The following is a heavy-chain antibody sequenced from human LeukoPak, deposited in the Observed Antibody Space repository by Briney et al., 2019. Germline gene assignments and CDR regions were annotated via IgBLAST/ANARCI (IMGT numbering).Heavy chain of an antibody. CDR1: GFTFSGYA. J-gene: IGHJ4*02. CDR3: AKLGPMRSSSWAVDY. Sequence: GGSLRLSCAASGFTFSGYAMSWVRQAPGKGLEWVSAISGSGGSTYYADSVKGRFTISRDNSKNTLYLQMNSLRAEDTAVYYCAKLGPMRSSSWAVDYWGQGTLVAVSS. CDR2: ISGSGGST. D-gene: IGHD6-13*01. V-gene: IGHV3-23*01.